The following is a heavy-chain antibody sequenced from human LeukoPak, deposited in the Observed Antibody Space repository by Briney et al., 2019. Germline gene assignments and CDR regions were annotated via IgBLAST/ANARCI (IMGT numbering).Heavy chain of an antibody. CDR3: ARGQVHLGSQGVDAFDI. Sequence: SVKVSCKASGGTFSSYAISWVRQAPGQGLEWMGGIIPIFGTANYAQKFQGRVTITTDESTSTAYMELSSLRSEDTAVYYSARGQVHLGSQGVDAFDIWGQGTMVTVSS. D-gene: IGHD2-15*01. J-gene: IGHJ3*02. CDR1: GGTFSSYA. V-gene: IGHV1-69*05. CDR2: IIPIFGTA.